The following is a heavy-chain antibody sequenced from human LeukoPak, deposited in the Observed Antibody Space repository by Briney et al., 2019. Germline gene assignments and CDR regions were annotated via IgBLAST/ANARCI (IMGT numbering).Heavy chain of an antibody. V-gene: IGHV4-34*01. CDR1: GGSFRGYY. CDR3: ARGRLSRVIVVVITKTYYFDY. Sequence: SETLCLTCAVYGGSFRGYYWSWIRQPPGKGLEWIGEINHSGSTKYNPSLKSRVTISVDTSKNQFSLKLSSVTAADTAVYYCARGRLSRVIVVVITKTYYFDYWGQGALVTVSS. J-gene: IGHJ4*02. D-gene: IGHD3-22*01. CDR2: INHSGST.